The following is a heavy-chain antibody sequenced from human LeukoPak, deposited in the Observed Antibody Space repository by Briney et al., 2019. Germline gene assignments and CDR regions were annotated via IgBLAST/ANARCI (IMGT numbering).Heavy chain of an antibody. CDR1: GGSINNSY. Sequence: SETLSLTCTVSGGSINNSYWTWIRQPPGKGLEWIGHIYYSGSTNYSPSLKSRVTISVDSSKNQFSLKLSSVTAADTAVYYCASRGFCSSSSCLNWFDPWGQGALVTVSS. V-gene: IGHV4-59*08. CDR2: IYYSGST. D-gene: IGHD2-2*03. CDR3: ASRGFCSSSSCLNWFDP. J-gene: IGHJ5*02.